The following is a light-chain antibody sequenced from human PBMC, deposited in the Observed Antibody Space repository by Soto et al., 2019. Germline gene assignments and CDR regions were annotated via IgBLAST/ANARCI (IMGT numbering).Light chain of an antibody. CDR2: GAS. CDR1: QSVSSDY. V-gene: IGKV3-20*01. Sequence: EIVLTQSPGTLSLSPGERATLSCRASQSVSSDYLAWYQQKPGQAPRLLIYGASSRATGIPDRFSGSGSGTDFTLTNSRLEPDDFAMYYCQQYGSSPRTFGQGTKVDIK. CDR3: QQYGSSPRT. J-gene: IGKJ1*01.